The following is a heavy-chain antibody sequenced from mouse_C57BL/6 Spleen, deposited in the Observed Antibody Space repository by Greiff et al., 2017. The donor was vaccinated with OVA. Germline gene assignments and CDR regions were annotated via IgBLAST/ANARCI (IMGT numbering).Heavy chain of an antibody. D-gene: IGHD2-4*01. CDR2: IDPSDSYT. J-gene: IGHJ2*01. V-gene: IGHV1-50*01. CDR1: GYTFTSYW. CDR3: ARGKATMITRYYFDY. Sequence: VQLQQSGAELVKPGASVKLSCKASGYTFTSYWMQWVKQRPGQGLEWIGEIDPSDSYTNYNQKFKGKATLTVDTSSSTAYMQLSSRTSEDSAVYYCARGKATMITRYYFDYWGQGTTLTVSS.